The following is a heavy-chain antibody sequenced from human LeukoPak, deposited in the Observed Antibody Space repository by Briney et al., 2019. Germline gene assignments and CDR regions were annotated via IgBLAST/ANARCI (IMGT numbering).Heavy chain of an antibody. D-gene: IGHD3-3*01. V-gene: IGHV4-59*01. Sequence: SETLSLTCSVSSGSISSYYWSWIRQPPGKGLEWIGYIYYSGSTNYNPSLKSRVTISGDTSKNQFSLKLSSVTAADTAVYYCARRATYYDFWSGTRTNWFDPWGQGTLVTVSS. CDR2: IYYSGST. CDR1: SGSISSYY. CDR3: ARRATYYDFWSGTRTNWFDP. J-gene: IGHJ5*02.